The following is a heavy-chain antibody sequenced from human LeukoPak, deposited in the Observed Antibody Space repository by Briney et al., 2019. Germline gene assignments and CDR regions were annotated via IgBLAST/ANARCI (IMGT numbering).Heavy chain of an antibody. CDR1: GYTFTSYG. Sequence: GASVKVSCKASGYTFTSYGISWVRQAPGQGLEWMGWISAYNGNTNYAQKLQGRVTMTTDTSTSTAYMELRSLRSDDTAVYYCARGSSSWTYYYGMDVWGQGTTVTVSS. D-gene: IGHD6-13*01. J-gene: IGHJ6*02. CDR2: ISAYNGNT. V-gene: IGHV1-18*04. CDR3: ARGSSSWTYYYGMDV.